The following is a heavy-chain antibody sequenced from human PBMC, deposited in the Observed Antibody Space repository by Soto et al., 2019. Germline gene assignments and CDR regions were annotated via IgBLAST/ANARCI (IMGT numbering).Heavy chain of an antibody. J-gene: IGHJ1*01. CDR3: AARHCGGDCYPEYFQH. CDR1: GFTFTSSA. D-gene: IGHD2-21*02. CDR2: IVVGSGNT. V-gene: IGHV1-58*01. Sequence: QMQLVQSGPEVKKPGTSVKVSCKASGFTFTSSAVQWVRQARGQRLEWIGWIVVGSGNTNYAQKFQERVTITRDMSKSTAYMELSSLRSEDTAVYYCAARHCGGDCYPEYFQHWGQGTLVTVSS.